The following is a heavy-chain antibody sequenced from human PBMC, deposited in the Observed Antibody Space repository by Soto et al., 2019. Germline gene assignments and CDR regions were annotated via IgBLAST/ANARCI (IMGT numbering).Heavy chain of an antibody. CDR3: AFGEESRSYYYGMDV. J-gene: IGHJ6*02. V-gene: IGHV3-48*01. CDR1: GLTFSSYS. CDR2: ISSSSSTI. D-gene: IGHD3-10*01. Sequence: GGSLRLSCAASGLTFSSYSMNWGRQAPGKGLEWVSYISSSSSTIYYADSVKGRFTISRDNAKNSLYLQMNSLRAEDTAVYYCAFGEESRSYYYGMDVWGQGTTVTVSS.